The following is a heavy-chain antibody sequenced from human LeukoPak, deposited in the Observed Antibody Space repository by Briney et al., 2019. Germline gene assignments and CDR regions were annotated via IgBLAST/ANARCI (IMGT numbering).Heavy chain of an antibody. D-gene: IGHD4-17*01. CDR2: ISSSGSTT. J-gene: IGHJ4*02. V-gene: IGHV3-11*01. CDR1: GFPFSDYY. Sequence: GGALILGCAAPGFPFSDYYMSSVRQARGKGVGWVSYISSSGSTTYVADSVKGRFTISRDNALNSLYLPMNSLRAEDSAVYYCASPPYYGDDGVLFDYWGQGTLVTVFS. CDR3: ASPPYYGDDGVLFDY.